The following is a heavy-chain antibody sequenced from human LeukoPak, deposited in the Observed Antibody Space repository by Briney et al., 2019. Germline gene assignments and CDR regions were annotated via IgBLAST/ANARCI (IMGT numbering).Heavy chain of an antibody. CDR1: GFTFSSYS. CDR2: ISTASTYI. CDR3: ARDGAWLVEFDY. J-gene: IGHJ4*02. Sequence: GGSLRLSCAASGFTFSSYSLNWVRQAPGKGLEWVSSISTASTYIYYADSVKGRFTISRDNAKNSLYLQMNSLRAEDTAVYYCARDGAWLVEFDYWGQGTLVTVSS. D-gene: IGHD3-9*01. V-gene: IGHV3-21*01.